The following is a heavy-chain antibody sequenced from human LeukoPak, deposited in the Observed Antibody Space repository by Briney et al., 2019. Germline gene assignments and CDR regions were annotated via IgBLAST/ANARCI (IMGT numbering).Heavy chain of an antibody. Sequence: GESLRLSCAASGFTFSIYTMHWVRQAPGKGLEWVAFISYDGSNKYYADSVKGRFTISRDNAKNTLNLQMNSLRAEDTAVYYCARDLGQYYDTSDNWFDPWGQGTLVTVSS. V-gene: IGHV3-30*04. D-gene: IGHD3-22*01. J-gene: IGHJ5*02. CDR2: ISYDGSNK. CDR3: ARDLGQYYDTSDNWFDP. CDR1: GFTFSIYT.